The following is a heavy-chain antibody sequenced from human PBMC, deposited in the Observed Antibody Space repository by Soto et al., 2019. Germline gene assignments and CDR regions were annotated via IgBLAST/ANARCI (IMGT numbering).Heavy chain of an antibody. D-gene: IGHD1-20*01. J-gene: IGHJ4*02. CDR3: ATVHNTSRSFDY. Sequence: GGSLRLSCAASGFTFNIYAMTWARQAPGKGLEWVSTTGATGRTTYYSDSVKGRFTVSRDNSKNTLDLQMSNLRAEDTAVYYCATVHNTSRSFDYWGQGTLVTVSS. V-gene: IGHV3-23*01. CDR1: GFTFNIYA. CDR2: TGATGRTT.